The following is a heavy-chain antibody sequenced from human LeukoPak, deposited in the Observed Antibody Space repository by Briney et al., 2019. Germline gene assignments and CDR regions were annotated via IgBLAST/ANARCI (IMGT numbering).Heavy chain of an antibody. CDR1: GFTFSYYA. J-gene: IGHJ3*02. V-gene: IGHV3-23*01. CDR3: AKDQRSGEYNYGWGPFDT. D-gene: IGHD5-18*01. Sequence: GGSLRLSCEVSGFTFSYYAMNWVRQAPGKRLEWVSSISSSARSAVYGDSVRGRFTISRVNAENTLYLQMNNLRADDTAIYYCAKDQRSGEYNYGWGPFDTWGQGTMVTVSS. CDR2: ISSSARSA.